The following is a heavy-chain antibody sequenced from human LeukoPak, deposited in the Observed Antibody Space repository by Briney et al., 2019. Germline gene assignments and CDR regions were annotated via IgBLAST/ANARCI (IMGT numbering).Heavy chain of an antibody. CDR1: GYIFTTYC. V-gene: IGHV5-51*01. J-gene: IGHJ3*02. CDR2: IYPGDSDT. CDR3: ARHRIVGATKSDYDI. Sequence: GESLKISCKGSGYIFTTYCIAWVRQMPEKGLECMGIIYPGDSDTRCSPSFQGQVTISVDKSISTAYLQWSSLKASDTAIYYCARHRIVGATKSDYDIWGQGTMVTVSS. D-gene: IGHD1-26*01.